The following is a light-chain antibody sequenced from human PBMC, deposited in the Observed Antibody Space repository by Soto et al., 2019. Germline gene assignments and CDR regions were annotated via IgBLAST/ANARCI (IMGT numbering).Light chain of an antibody. Sequence: EIVMTQSPATLSVSPGERATLSCRASQGVSINLAWFQQKPGQSPRLLIYGASTRATGIPARFSGSGSGTEFTLTISSLQSVDFAVYYCQQYNNWPQTFGQGTKLEIK. CDR3: QQYNNWPQT. J-gene: IGKJ2*01. CDR2: GAS. CDR1: QGVSIN. V-gene: IGKV3-15*01.